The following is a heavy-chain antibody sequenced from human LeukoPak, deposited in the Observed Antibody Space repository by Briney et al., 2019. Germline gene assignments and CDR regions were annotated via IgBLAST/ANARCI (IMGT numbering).Heavy chain of an antibody. V-gene: IGHV4-39*01. CDR3: ASRLHNWNFGDY. Sequence: SETLSLTCTVSGGSIISSSYYWGWIRQPPGKGLEWIGNIYYSGSTYYNPSLKSRVTMSVDTSKNQFSLKLSSVTAADTAVYYCASRLHNWNFGDYWGQGTLVTASS. CDR1: GGSIISSSYY. D-gene: IGHD1-7*01. CDR2: IYYSGST. J-gene: IGHJ4*02.